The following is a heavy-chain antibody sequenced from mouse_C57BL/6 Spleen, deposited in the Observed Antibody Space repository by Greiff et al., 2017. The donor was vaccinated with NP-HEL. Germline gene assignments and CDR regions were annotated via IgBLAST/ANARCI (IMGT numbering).Heavy chain of an antibody. CDR3: ARAFYDGYLRYYAMDY. D-gene: IGHD2-3*01. CDR2: INPNNGGT. J-gene: IGHJ4*01. CDR1: GYTFTDYN. Sequence: EVQLQQSGPELVKPGASVKMSCKASGYTFTDYNMHWVKQSHGKSLEWIGYINPNNGGTSYNQKFKGKATLTVNKSSSTAYMELRSLTSEDSAVYYCARAFYDGYLRYYAMDYWGQGTSVTVSS. V-gene: IGHV1-22*01.